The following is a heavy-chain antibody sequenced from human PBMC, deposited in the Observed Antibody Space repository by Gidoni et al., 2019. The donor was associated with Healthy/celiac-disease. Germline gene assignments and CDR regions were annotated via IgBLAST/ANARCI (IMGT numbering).Heavy chain of an antibody. D-gene: IGHD3-22*01. CDR3: ARFSSGYPYDY. J-gene: IGHJ4*02. Sequence: QVQLVQSGAEVKKPGASVKVSCKASGYTFTSYYMHWVRQAPGQGLEWMGIINPSGGSTSYAQKCQGRVTMTRDTSTSTVYMELSSLRSEDTAVYYCARFSSGYPYDYWGQGTLVTVSS. CDR1: GYTFTSYY. CDR2: INPSGGST. V-gene: IGHV1-46*01.